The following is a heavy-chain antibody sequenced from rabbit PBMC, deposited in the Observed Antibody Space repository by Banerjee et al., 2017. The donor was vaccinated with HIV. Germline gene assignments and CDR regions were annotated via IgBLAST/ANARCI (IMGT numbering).Heavy chain of an antibody. V-gene: IGHV1S47*01. CDR2: IYPDYDST. CDR1: GISFSSSG. J-gene: IGHJ3*01. D-gene: IGHD6-1*01. Sequence: QEQLEESGGGLVKPEGSLKLSCKASGISFSSSGISWVRQAPGKGLEWIAYIYPDYDSTDYASWVNGRFTISFDNAQNTVFLQMTSLTAADTATYFCAIYAVYGYLSLWGQGTLVTVS. CDR3: AIYAVYGYLSL.